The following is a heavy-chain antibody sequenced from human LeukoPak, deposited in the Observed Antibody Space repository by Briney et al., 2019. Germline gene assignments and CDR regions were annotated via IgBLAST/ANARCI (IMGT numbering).Heavy chain of an antibody. CDR2: IYYSGNT. CDR1: GGSISSGSYH. J-gene: IGHJ4*02. V-gene: IGHV4-39*01. Sequence: SETLSLTCTVSGGSISSGSYHWGWIRQPPEKGLEWIGSIYYSGNTYYNPSLKSRVTISVDTSKNQFSLKLSSVTAADTAVYYCPRHRSGGYSYGVLDYWGQGTLVTVSS. D-gene: IGHD5-18*01. CDR3: PRHRSGGYSYGVLDY.